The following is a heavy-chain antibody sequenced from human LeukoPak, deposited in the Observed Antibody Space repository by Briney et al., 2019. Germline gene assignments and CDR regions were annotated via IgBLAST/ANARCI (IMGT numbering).Heavy chain of an antibody. J-gene: IGHJ4*02. CDR2: IIPILGIA. CDR1: GGTFSSYA. Sequence: GASVKVSCKASGGTFSSYAISWVRQAPGQGLEWMGRIIPILGIANYAQKFQGRVTITADKSTSTAYMELSSLRSEDTAVYYCARADYYDSSGLPHYWGQGTLVTVSS. D-gene: IGHD3-22*01. CDR3: ARADYYDSSGLPHY. V-gene: IGHV1-69*04.